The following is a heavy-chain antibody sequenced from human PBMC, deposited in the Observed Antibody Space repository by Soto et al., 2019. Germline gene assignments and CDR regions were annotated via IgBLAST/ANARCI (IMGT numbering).Heavy chain of an antibody. D-gene: IGHD1-26*01. V-gene: IGHV3-30*19. J-gene: IGHJ4*02. Sequence: QVQLVESGGGVVQPGRSLRLSCAAAGFSFSSYDMHWVRQAPGKGLEWVASISSDGSNKNYADSVEGRFTISRDNSKNALYLQMNSLRAEDTAVYYCSRGYADTSETYYVYFDYWGQGTLVTVS. CDR2: ISSDGSNK. CDR1: GFSFSSYD. CDR3: SRGYADTSETYYVYFDY.